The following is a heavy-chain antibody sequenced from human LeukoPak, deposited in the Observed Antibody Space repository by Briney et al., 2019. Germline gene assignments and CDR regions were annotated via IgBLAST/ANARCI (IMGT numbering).Heavy chain of an antibody. CDR1: GFSFSSFG. CDR3: ARDRTVTTGGYYYYYMDV. J-gene: IGHJ6*03. D-gene: IGHD4-11*01. CDR2: ISIGSSTI. V-gene: IGHV3-48*01. Sequence: GGSLRLSCAASGFSFSSFGMNWVRQAPGKGLEWVSYISIGSSTIYYADSVKGRFTISRDNSKNTLYLQMNSLRAEDTAVYYCARDRTVTTGGYYYYYMDVWGKGTTVTVSS.